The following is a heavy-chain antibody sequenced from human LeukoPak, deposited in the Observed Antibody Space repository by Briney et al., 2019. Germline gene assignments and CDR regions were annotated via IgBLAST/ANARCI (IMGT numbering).Heavy chain of an antibody. CDR2: INHSGST. CDR3: ARAGTSIYYYYYMDV. Sequence: SETLSLTCAVYGGSFSGYYWSWIRQPPGKGLEWIGEINHSGSTNYNPSLKSRVTISVDTSKSQFSLKLSSVTAADTAVYYCARAGTSIYYYYYMDVWGKGTTVTVSS. D-gene: IGHD6-13*01. CDR1: GGSFSGYY. J-gene: IGHJ6*03. V-gene: IGHV4-34*01.